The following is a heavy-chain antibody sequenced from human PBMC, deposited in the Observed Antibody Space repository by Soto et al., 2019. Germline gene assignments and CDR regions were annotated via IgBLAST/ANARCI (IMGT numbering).Heavy chain of an antibody. V-gene: IGHV3-48*02. CDR3: ARDHGGSTWFVGVYYFFGMDV. Sequence: PGGSLRLSCAASGFIFSDYTMTWVRQAPGRGLEFVSHISSSGDATFYAESVKGRFTVSRDNAKNSLYLQMNSLRDDDTAVYFCARDHGGSTWFVGVYYFFGMDVWGQGTAVTVSS. J-gene: IGHJ6*02. CDR2: ISSSGDAT. CDR1: GFIFSDYT. D-gene: IGHD6-13*01.